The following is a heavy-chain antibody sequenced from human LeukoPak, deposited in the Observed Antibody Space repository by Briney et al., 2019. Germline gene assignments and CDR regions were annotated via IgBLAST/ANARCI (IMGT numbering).Heavy chain of an antibody. CDR3: AKVTGTADGFDF. CDR1: GFNFRRYG. V-gene: IGHV3-30*02. J-gene: IGHJ4*02. CDR2: IRYDGSNK. D-gene: IGHD6-13*01. Sequence: GSLRLSCAVSGFNFRRYGMHWVRQAPGKGLEWVAFIRYDGSNKFFADSVRGRFTISRDNSNNTLYLQMNSVTPEDTALYFCAKVTGTADGFDFWGQGALVTVSS.